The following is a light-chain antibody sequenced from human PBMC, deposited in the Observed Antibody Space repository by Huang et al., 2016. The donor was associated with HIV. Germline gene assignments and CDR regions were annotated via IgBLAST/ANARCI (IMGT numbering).Light chain of an antibody. CDR3: QQYNSSPLT. V-gene: IGKV3-20*01. CDR2: GAS. CDR1: QSLSSLY. J-gene: IGKJ4*01. Sequence: EIVLTQSPGTLSLSPGERATLSCRASQSLSSLYLAWFQQRPGQAPRLRIYGASSRATGIPDRFSGSGSGTDFTLTISRLEPEDFAVYYCQQYNSSPLTFGGGTKVEIK.